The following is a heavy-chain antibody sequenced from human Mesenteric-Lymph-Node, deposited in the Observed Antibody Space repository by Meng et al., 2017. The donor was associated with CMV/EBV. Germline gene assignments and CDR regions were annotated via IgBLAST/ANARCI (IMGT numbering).Heavy chain of an antibody. CDR1: GNTFTSYA. V-gene: IGHV7-4-1*02. D-gene: IGHD3-10*01. CDR2: FNTNNGNP. J-gene: IGHJ5*02. Sequence: SGNTFTSYAMNWVRQDTGQGLEWKGWFNTNNGNPTYTRGFTGRFVFSLNTSVSTACLQISSLKAEDTAVYYCARVGVYNLWFEVWFDPWGQGTLVPSPQ. CDR3: ARVGVYNLWFEVWFDP.